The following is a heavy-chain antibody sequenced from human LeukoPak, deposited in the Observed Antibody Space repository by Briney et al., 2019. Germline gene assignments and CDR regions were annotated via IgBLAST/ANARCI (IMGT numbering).Heavy chain of an antibody. CDR1: GFTFSSYS. D-gene: IGHD6-19*01. Sequence: PGGSLRLSCAASGFTFSSYSMNWVRQAPGKGLEWVSSISSSSSYIYYADSVKGRFTISRDNAKNSLYLQMNSLRAEDTAVYYCAIDGIAVGCRYYYGMDVWGQGTTVTVSS. J-gene: IGHJ6*02. CDR3: AIDGIAVGCRYYYGMDV. CDR2: ISSSSSYI. V-gene: IGHV3-21*01.